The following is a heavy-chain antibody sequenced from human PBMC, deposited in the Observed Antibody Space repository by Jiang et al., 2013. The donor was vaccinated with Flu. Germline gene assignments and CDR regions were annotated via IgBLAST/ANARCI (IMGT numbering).Heavy chain of an antibody. CDR1: GGSIRSGDFY. D-gene: IGHD3-10*02. J-gene: IGHJ3*01. V-gene: IGHV4-30-4*01. Sequence: PGLVKPPQTLSLTCTVSGGSIRSGDFYWSWFRQPPGKSLEWIGYIYNTGRTYYNPSLESRTTISSDMPRNQFSLQLSSVTAADTALYYCAAATSVTMWAFDFWGQGTMVNVSS. CDR3: AAATSVTMWAFDF. CDR2: IYNTGRT.